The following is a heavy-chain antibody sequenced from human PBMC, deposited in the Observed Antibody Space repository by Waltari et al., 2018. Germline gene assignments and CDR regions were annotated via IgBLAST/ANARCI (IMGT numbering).Heavy chain of an antibody. V-gene: IGHV4-31*03. Sequence: QVQLQESGPGLVKPSQTLSLTCTVSGGSIRSGGYYWSWILQHPGKGLEWIGYIYYSGSTYYNPSLKSRVTISVDTSKNQFSLKLSSVTAADTAVYYCARYDKLWFGESHWGQGTLVTVSS. D-gene: IGHD3-10*01. CDR3: ARYDKLWFGESH. CDR2: IYYSGST. J-gene: IGHJ4*02. CDR1: GGSIRSGGYY.